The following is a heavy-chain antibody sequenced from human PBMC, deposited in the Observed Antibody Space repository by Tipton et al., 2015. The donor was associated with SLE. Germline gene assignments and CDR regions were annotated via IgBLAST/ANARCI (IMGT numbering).Heavy chain of an antibody. V-gene: IGHV4-34*01. CDR2: VNQSGGT. J-gene: IGHJ4*02. CDR3: ARASRGRVSTPDNLLRPGARFDY. Sequence: SLTCGVYGGSFSGHTWTWIRQSPGQGLEWIGDVNQSGGTNYNPSLKSRVTISVDASNSQLSLKLFSVTAADTAVYYCARASRGRVSTPDNLLRPGARFDYWGQGTLTTVSS. D-gene: IGHD3-10*01. CDR1: GGSFSGHT.